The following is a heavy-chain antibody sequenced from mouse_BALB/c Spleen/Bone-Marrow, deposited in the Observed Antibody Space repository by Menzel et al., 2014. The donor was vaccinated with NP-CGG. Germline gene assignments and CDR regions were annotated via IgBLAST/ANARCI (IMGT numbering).Heavy chain of an antibody. V-gene: IGHV5-6-3*01. D-gene: IGHD1-1*01. CDR2: INNNGGST. J-gene: IGHJ1*01. CDR1: GFTFGSYG. CDR3: ARVYGWYFDV. Sequence: EVQGVESGGGLVQPGGSLKLSCVASGFTFGSYGMSWVRQTPDKRLELVATINNNGGSTYYPDSVKGQFTISRDNAKNTLYLQMSSLKSEDTAMYYCARVYGWYFDVWGAGTTVTVSS.